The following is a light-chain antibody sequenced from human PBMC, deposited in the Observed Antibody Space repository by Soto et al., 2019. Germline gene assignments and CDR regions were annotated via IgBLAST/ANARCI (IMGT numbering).Light chain of an antibody. Sequence: EIVMTQSPATLSVSPGERATLSCRASQSLSRNLAWYQQKPGQAPRFLIYGASTRATGVPARFSGSGSGTEFTLTISSLQSEDFAVYYCQQYNNWYTFGQGTKVEMK. CDR1: QSLSRN. CDR2: GAS. CDR3: QQYNNWYT. J-gene: IGKJ2*01. V-gene: IGKV3-15*01.